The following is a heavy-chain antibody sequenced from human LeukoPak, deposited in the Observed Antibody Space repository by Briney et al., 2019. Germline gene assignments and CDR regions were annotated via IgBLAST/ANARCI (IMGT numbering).Heavy chain of an antibody. D-gene: IGHD1-1*01. Sequence: PGGSLRLSCATSGFTFNGYNMNWVRQAPGKGLEWISYITSTSSSTSYADSVKGRFTISRDNAKNSLYLQMNSLRAEDTAVYYCARDNWNDAFNYYYMDVWGKGTTVTVSS. J-gene: IGHJ6*03. CDR3: ARDNWNDAFNYYYMDV. CDR1: GFTFNGYN. CDR2: ITSTSSST. V-gene: IGHV3-21*05.